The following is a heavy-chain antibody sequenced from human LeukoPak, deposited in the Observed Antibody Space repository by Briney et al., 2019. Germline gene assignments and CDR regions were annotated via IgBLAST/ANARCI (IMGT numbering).Heavy chain of an antibody. CDR3: ARIVAATSVESNLDY. D-gene: IGHD5-12*01. Sequence: ASVKVSCKASGYTFTGYYMHWVRQAPGQGLEWMGWINPNSGGTNYAQKFQGRVTMTRDTSISTAYMELSRLRSDDTAVYYCARIVAATSVESNLDYWGQGTLVTVSS. CDR1: GYTFTGYY. V-gene: IGHV1-2*02. CDR2: INPNSGGT. J-gene: IGHJ4*02.